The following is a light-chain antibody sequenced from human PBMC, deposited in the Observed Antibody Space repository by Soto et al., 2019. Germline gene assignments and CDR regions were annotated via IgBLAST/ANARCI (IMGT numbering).Light chain of an antibody. J-gene: IGKJ4*01. V-gene: IGKV2D-29*01. CDR3: MQSLQLLT. CDR1: ESLLYSYVKTY. Sequence: DIVITQAPLSLSVTPGQPSSISCKSSESLLYSYVKTYLFWYLQKPGQPPQLLLYEGSNLFSVVTDRFSGSGSGTDFTLEISRVEAEDVGVYYCMQSLQLLTFGGGTKLEIK. CDR2: EGS.